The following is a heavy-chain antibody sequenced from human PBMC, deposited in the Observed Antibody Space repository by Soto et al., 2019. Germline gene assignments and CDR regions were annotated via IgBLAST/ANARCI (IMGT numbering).Heavy chain of an antibody. CDR3: ARLVTIFGVETNWFNP. CDR2: IYYSGST. D-gene: IGHD3-3*01. V-gene: IGHV4-59*01. Sequence: QVQLQESGPGLVKPSETLSLTCTVSGGSISSYYWSWIRQPPGKGLEWIGYIYYSGSTNYNPSLKSRVTISVDTSKNQFSLELSSVTAADTAVYYCARLVTIFGVETNWFNPWGQGTLVTVSS. J-gene: IGHJ5*02. CDR1: GGSISSYY.